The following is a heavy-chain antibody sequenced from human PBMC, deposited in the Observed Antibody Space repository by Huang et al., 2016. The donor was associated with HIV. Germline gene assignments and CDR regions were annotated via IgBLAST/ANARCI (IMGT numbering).Heavy chain of an antibody. CDR3: AREAYLTVTGTGGDGFDI. CDR1: GFSFDRFG. CDR2: ISYGSTHM. V-gene: IGHV3-21*02. J-gene: IGHJ3*02. Sequence: EMQLVESGGGLVKPGGSLRLSCAASGFSFDRFGMNWVRQVPGKRVEGLSYISYGSTHMFVADSVKGRFTSSRGKAKNSVYLQMNSLSAEDTAVYYCAREAYLTVTGTGGDGFDIWGRGTMVTVSS. D-gene: IGHD4-17*01.